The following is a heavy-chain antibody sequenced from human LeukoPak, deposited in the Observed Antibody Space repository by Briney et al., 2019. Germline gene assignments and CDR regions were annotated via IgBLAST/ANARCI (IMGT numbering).Heavy chain of an antibody. CDR2: ISYDGSSK. J-gene: IGHJ6*02. CDR1: GFTFSTYA. Sequence: GRSLGLSCAASGFTFSTYAIHWVRQAPGKGLEWLAVISYDGSSKYYADSVRGRFTISRGNSKNTLYLQMNSLRAEDTAVYYCARANRPYYYYYGMDIWGQGTTVTVSS. V-gene: IGHV3-30-3*01. CDR3: ARANRPYYYYYGMDI.